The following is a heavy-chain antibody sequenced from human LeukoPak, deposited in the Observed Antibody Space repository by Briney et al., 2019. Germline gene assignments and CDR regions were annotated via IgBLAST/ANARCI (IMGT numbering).Heavy chain of an antibody. J-gene: IGHJ4*02. CDR2: IYYSGST. Sequence: SETLSLTCTVSGGSISSSSHYWGWIRQPPGKGLEWIGSIYYSGSTYYNPSLKSRVTISVDTSKNQFSLKLTSVPAADTAVYYCARHDRVVRRTKRDYWGQGTLVTVSS. V-gene: IGHV4-39*01. CDR3: ARHDRVVRRTKRDY. CDR1: GGSISSSSHY. D-gene: IGHD3-3*01.